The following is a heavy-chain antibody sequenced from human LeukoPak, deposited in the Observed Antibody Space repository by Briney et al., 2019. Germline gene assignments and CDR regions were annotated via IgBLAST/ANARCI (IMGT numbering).Heavy chain of an antibody. CDR2: MNPNSGNT. V-gene: IGHV1-8*01. J-gene: IGHJ4*02. CDR3: ARGGSGWLPFGY. D-gene: IGHD6-19*01. CDR1: GYTFTSYD. Sequence: ASVKVSCKASGYTFTSYDINWVRQATGQGLEWMGWMNPNSGNTGYAQKFQGRVTVTRNTSISTAYMELSSLRSEDTAVYYCARGGSGWLPFGYWGQGTLVTVSS.